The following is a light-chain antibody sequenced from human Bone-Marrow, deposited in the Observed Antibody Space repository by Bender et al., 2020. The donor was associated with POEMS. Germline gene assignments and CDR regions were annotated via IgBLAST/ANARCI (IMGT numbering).Light chain of an antibody. Sequence: QSVLTQPPSASGTPAQSVTISCSGTSSNFGNNAANWYQHVPGTAPKLLIYSNNQRPSGVPDRFSSSTSGTSASLAISGLHSDDEADYYCSSWDDSLNGWVFGGGTKLTVL. J-gene: IGLJ3*02. CDR1: SSNFGNNA. CDR2: SNN. V-gene: IGLV1-44*01. CDR3: SSWDDSLNGWV.